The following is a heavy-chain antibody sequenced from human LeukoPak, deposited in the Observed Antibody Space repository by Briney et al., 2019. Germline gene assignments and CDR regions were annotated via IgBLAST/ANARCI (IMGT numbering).Heavy chain of an antibody. J-gene: IGHJ5*02. CDR1: GYTFTSYD. CDR3: ARGGAVADFNWFDP. CDR2: MNPNSGNT. D-gene: IGHD6-19*01. V-gene: IGHV1-8*01. Sequence: GASVKVSCKASGYTFTSYDINWVRQATGQGLEWMGWMNPNSGNTGYAQKFQGRVTMTRNTCISTAYMELSSLRSEDTAVYYCARGGAVADFNWFDPWGQGTLVTVSS.